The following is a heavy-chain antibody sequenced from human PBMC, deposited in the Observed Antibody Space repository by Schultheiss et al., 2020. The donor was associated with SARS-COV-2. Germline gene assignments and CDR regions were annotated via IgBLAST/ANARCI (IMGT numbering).Heavy chain of an antibody. CDR3: VRDRSWWTPYNCFDL. CDR1: GFTFSDYY. V-gene: IGHV3-11*04. CDR2: ISSSGSTI. D-gene: IGHD2-15*01. Sequence: GGSLRLSCAASGFTFSDYYMSWIRQAPGKGLEWVSYISSSGSTIYYADSVKGRFTISRDNAKNSLYLQMHSLRAEDTAVYYCVRDRSWWTPYNCFDLWGRGTLVTVSS. J-gene: IGHJ5*02.